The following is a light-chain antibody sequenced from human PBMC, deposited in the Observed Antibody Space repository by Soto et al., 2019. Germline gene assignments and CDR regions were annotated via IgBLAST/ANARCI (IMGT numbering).Light chain of an antibody. V-gene: IGKV3-20*01. CDR2: GAS. J-gene: IGKJ3*01. Sequence: EIVLTQSPGTLSLSPGERATLSCRASQSVSSSYLAWYQQKPGQAPRLLIYGASSRAPGIPDRFSGSGSGTDFTLTISRLAPEDFAVYYCQQYGSSPFTFGPGTKVDIK. CDR1: QSVSSSY. CDR3: QQYGSSPFT.